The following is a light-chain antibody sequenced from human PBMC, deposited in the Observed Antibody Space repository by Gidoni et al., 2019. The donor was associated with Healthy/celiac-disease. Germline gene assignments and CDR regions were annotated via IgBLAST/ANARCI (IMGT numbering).Light chain of an antibody. CDR1: QSISSW. J-gene: IGKJ2*01. CDR2: KTS. Sequence: DVHMTHSPSTLSASVGDRVTITCRAGQSISSWLASYQQKPGTAPKPLIYKTSSLESGVPSSFSGSGSGTEFTLTISSPQPDYFATYYCQQYKSYSTFGQGTKLEIK. CDR3: QQYKSYST. V-gene: IGKV1-5*03.